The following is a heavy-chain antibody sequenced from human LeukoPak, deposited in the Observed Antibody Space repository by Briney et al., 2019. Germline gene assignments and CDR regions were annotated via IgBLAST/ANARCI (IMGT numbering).Heavy chain of an antibody. Sequence: GGSLRLSCAASEFTFSSYSMTWVRQAPGEGLEWVATINQDGGEKYYVDSVKGRFIISRDNAKNSVYLQMDSLRAEETAVYSCVRGHLWLENWGQGTLVTVSS. CDR1: EFTFSSYS. CDR3: VRGHLWLEN. D-gene: IGHD3-3*02. V-gene: IGHV3-7*03. CDR2: INQDGGEK. J-gene: IGHJ4*02.